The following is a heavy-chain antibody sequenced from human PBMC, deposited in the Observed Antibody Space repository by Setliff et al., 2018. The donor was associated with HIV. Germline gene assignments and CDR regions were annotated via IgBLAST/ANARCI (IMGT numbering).Heavy chain of an antibody. D-gene: IGHD2-2*01. Sequence: GESLKISCAASGFTFSSFAMNWVRQAPGKGLEWISYNNLDSRAIYYADSVRGRFTISRDNARDSLYLQMNSLRAEDTAVYYCVRDTTSGWMLTNWGQGTLVTVSS. J-gene: IGHJ4*02. CDR2: NNLDSRAI. CDR3: VRDTTSGWMLTN. V-gene: IGHV3-48*04. CDR1: GFTFSSFA.